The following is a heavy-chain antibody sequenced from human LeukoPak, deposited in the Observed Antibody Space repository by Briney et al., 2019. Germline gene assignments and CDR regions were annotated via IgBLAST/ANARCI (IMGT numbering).Heavy chain of an antibody. CDR1: GGSFSGYY. Sequence: PSETLSLTCAVYGGSFSGYYWSWIRQPPGKGLEWIGEINHSGSTNYNPSLKSRVTISVDTSKNQFSLKLSSVTAADTAVYYCARASGATYCSGGSCYSIGFDPWGQGTLVTVSS. V-gene: IGHV4-34*01. CDR2: INHSGST. D-gene: IGHD2-15*01. CDR3: ARASGATYCSGGSCYSIGFDP. J-gene: IGHJ5*02.